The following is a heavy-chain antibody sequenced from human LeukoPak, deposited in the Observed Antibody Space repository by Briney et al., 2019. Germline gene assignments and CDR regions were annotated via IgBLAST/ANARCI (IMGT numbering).Heavy chain of an antibody. CDR2: ISGSGGST. V-gene: IGHV3-23*01. J-gene: IGHJ3*02. CDR1: GFTFSSYA. CDR3: AKDSGLGYCSGGSCLPDAFDI. D-gene: IGHD2-15*01. Sequence: GGSLRLSCAASGFTFSSYAMSWVRQAPGKGLEWVSAISGSGGSTYYADSVKGRFTISRDNSKNTLYLQMNSLRAEDTAVYYCAKDSGLGYCSGGSCLPDAFDIWGQGTMDTVSS.